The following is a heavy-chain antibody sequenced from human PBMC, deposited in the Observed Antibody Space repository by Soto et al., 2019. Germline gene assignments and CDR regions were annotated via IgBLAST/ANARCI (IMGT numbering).Heavy chain of an antibody. CDR1: GFTFKNYI. J-gene: IGHJ4*02. CDR2: ITGSGAAT. Sequence: EVQLLESGGGLVQPGGSLRLSCGGSGFTFKNYIMSWVRQAPGGGLYWVSGITGSGAATYYADSVKGRFTISRDNSKDTLYLQMNSLRDEDTAVYYCATRVPTTPSYLAGFDFWGQGTLVTVSS. V-gene: IGHV3-23*01. CDR3: ATRVPTTPSYLAGFDF. D-gene: IGHD1-26*01.